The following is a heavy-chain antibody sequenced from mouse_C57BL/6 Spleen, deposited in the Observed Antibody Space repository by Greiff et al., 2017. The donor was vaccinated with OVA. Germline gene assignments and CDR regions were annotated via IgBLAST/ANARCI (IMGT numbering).Heavy chain of an antibody. CDR1: GFSLTSYG. J-gene: IGHJ4*01. V-gene: IGHV2-2*01. Sequence: VHLVESGPGLVQPSQSLSITCTVSGFSLTSYGVHWVRQSPGKGLEWLGVIWSGGSTDYNAAFISRLSISKDNSKSQVFFKMNSLQADHTAIYYCARKIYYDYDGGYAMDYWGQGTSVTVSS. CDR3: ARKIYYDYDGGYAMDY. CDR2: IWSGGST. D-gene: IGHD2-4*01.